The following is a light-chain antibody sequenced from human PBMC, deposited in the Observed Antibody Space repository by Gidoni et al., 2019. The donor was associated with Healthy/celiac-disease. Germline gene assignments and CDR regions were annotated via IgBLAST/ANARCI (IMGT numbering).Light chain of an antibody. CDR2: AAS. CDR1: QSISSW. J-gene: IGKJ1*01. CDR3: QQYNSYWT. Sequence: DIPMTQSPSTLSASVGDRVIITCRASQSISSWLAWYQQKPGKAPKLMIYAASSLESGVPSRFSGSGSGTEFTLTISSLQTDDFATYYCQQYNSYWTFGQGTKVEIK. V-gene: IGKV1-5*01.